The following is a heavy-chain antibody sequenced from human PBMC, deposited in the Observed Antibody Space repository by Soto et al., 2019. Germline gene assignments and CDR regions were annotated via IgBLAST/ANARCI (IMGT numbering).Heavy chain of an antibody. J-gene: IGHJ5*02. V-gene: IGHV3-23*01. Sequence: GGSLTLSCAVSGFTCSSYAMSWVRQAPGKGLEWVSAISGSGGSTYYADSVKGRFTISRDNSKNTLYLQMNSLRAEDTAVYYCAKDKDGYCTNGVCYTGWFDPWGQGTLVTVSS. D-gene: IGHD2-8*01. CDR1: GFTCSSYA. CDR3: AKDKDGYCTNGVCYTGWFDP. CDR2: ISGSGGST.